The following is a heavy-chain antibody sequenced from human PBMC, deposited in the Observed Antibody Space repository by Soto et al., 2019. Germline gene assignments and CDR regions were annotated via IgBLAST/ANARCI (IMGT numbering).Heavy chain of an antibody. CDR2: INHSGST. V-gene: IGHV4-34*01. Sequence: PSETLSLTCAVYGGSFSGYYWSWIRQPQRKRLEWIGEINHSGSTNYNPSLKSRVTISVDTSKNQFSLKLSSVTAADTAVYYCARGYCSSTSCYWTYCYYGMDVWGQGTTVTVSS. CDR3: ARGYCSSTSCYWTYCYYGMDV. CDR1: GGSFSGYY. J-gene: IGHJ6*02. D-gene: IGHD2-2*01.